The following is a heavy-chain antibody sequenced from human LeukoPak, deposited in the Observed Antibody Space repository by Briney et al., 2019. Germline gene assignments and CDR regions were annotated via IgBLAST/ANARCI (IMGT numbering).Heavy chain of an antibody. J-gene: IGHJ2*01. D-gene: IGHD4-17*01. CDR2: IYYSGST. CDR3: ARDDYGDYDWYFDL. V-gene: IGHV4-59*12. Sequence: PSETLSLTCTVSGGSLSSYYWGWIRQPPGEGLGGVGYIYYSGSTNYNPSLKSRVTISVDTSKNQFSLKLSSVTAADTAVYYCARDDYGDYDWYFDLWGRGTLVTVSS. CDR1: GGSLSSYY.